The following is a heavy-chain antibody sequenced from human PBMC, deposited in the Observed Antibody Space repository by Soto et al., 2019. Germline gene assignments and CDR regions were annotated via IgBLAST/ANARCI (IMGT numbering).Heavy chain of an antibody. Sequence: QVQLVQSGAEVKKPGASVKVSCKASGDTFISYGISWVRQVPGQGPEWMGWISAYNGNTNYGEKFQDRVTMTIDTSASTAYMEVRSLRSDDTAVYYCANGMPGEYFADWGQGTLVIVSS. CDR2: ISAYNGNT. J-gene: IGHJ4*02. D-gene: IGHD3-10*01. V-gene: IGHV1-18*04. CDR3: ANGMPGEYFAD. CDR1: GDTFISYG.